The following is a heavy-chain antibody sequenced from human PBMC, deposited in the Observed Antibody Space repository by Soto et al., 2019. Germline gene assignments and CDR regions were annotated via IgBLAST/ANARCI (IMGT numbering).Heavy chain of an antibody. D-gene: IGHD3-10*01. J-gene: IGHJ4*02. CDR2: IDPSDSYT. CDR1: GYSFTSYL. CDR3: ASGYYGSGSHYSNHYFDY. Sequence: GESLKISCKGSGYSFTSYLISWVRQMPGKGLEWMGRIDPSDSYTNYSPSFQGHVTISADKSISTAYLQWSSLKASDTAMYYCASGYYGSGSHYSNHYFDYWGQGTLVTVSS. V-gene: IGHV5-10-1*01.